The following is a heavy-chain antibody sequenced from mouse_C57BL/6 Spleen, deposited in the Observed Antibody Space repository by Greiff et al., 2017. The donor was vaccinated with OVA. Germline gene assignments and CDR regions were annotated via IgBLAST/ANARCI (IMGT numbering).Heavy chain of an antibody. CDR3: ARCDGYYFDY. Sequence: VKLMESGPELVKPGASVKISCKASGYAFSSSWMNWVKQRPGKGLEWIGRIYPGDGDTNYNGKFKGKATLTADKSSSTAYMQLSSLTSEDSAVYFCARCDGYYFDYWGQGTTLTVSS. D-gene: IGHD2-3*01. CDR1: GYAFSSSW. J-gene: IGHJ2*01. V-gene: IGHV1-82*01. CDR2: IYPGDGDT.